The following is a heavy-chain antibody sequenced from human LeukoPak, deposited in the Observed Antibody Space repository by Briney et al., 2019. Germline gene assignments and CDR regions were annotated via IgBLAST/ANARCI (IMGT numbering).Heavy chain of an antibody. V-gene: IGHV4-39*07. D-gene: IGHD3-16*01. J-gene: IGHJ6*03. CDR3: ARVKKGDYMDV. Sequence: SETLSLTCTVSGGSISSSSYYWGWIRQPPGKGLEWIGNIFYNGNTYYNPSLKSRVTISIDTSKNQLSLKLNSVIAADTAVYYCARVKKGDYMDVWGKGTTVTVSS. CDR2: IFYNGNT. CDR1: GGSISSSSYY.